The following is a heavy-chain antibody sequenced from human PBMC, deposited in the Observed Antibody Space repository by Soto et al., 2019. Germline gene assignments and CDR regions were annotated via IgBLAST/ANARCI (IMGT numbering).Heavy chain of an antibody. J-gene: IGHJ5*02. V-gene: IGHV1-46*01. Sequence: ASVKVSCKASGYTFTSYYMHWVRQAPGQGLEWMGIINPSGGSTSYAQKFQGRVTMTRDTSTSTVYMELSSLRSEDTAVYYCARDAAVPMVYAHMHPPKNNWFDPWGQGTLVTVSS. CDR2: INPSGGST. CDR1: GYTFTSYY. CDR3: ARDAAVPMVYAHMHPPKNNWFDP. D-gene: IGHD2-8*01.